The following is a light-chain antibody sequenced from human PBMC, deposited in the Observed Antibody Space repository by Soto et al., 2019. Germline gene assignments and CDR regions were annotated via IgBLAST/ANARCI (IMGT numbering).Light chain of an antibody. Sequence: DIQMTQSPSSLSASVGDRVTITCRASQGITKYLAWYQQKPGKVPNLLIHTASTLQSGVPSRFSGSGYGTDFSLTISSLQPEDVAAYSCQKYNSAPYTFGPGIKVDIK. CDR3: QKYNSAPYT. CDR2: TAS. J-gene: IGKJ3*01. CDR1: QGITKY. V-gene: IGKV1-27*01.